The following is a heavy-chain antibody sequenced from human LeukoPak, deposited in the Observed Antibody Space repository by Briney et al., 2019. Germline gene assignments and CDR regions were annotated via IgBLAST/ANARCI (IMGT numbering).Heavy chain of an antibody. J-gene: IGHJ1*01. D-gene: IGHD6-19*01. CDR3: ASAEQWLVVYFQH. V-gene: IGHV3-7*01. CDR1: GFTFSSYW. CDR2: IKQDGSEK. Sequence: GGSLRLSCAASGFTFSSYWMSWVRQAPGKGLEWVANIKQDGSEKHSVDSVKGRFTISRDDAKNSLYLQMNSLRAEDTAVYYCASAEQWLVVYFQHWGQGTLVTVSS.